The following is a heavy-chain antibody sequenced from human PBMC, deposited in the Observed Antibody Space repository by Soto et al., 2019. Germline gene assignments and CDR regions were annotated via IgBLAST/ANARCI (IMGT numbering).Heavy chain of an antibody. CDR3: AKASGRRWYNWFDP. CDR2: IVPLFGTT. V-gene: IGHV1-69*01. D-gene: IGHD6-13*01. CDR1: GGNFTSYA. J-gene: IGHJ5*02. Sequence: QVQLVQSGAEVKKPGSSVKVSCKASGGNFTSYAISWVRQAPGQGLEFMGGIVPLFGTTNYAHQFRGRVTVTADESTGTVYMQSSSRRSEDTAVYYFAKASGRRWYNWFDPWGEGTLVTVS.